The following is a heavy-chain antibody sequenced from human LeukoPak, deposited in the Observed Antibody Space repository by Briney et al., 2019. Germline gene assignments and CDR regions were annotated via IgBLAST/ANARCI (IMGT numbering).Heavy chain of an antibody. D-gene: IGHD4-17*01. CDR3: ARDYGDYYLDI. J-gene: IGHJ3*02. CDR2: INPNSGGT. CDR1: GYTLTVYY. V-gene: IGHV1-2*02. Sequence: ASVKVPRKACGYTLTVYYIHWVRQAPGQGLEWMGWINPNSGGTNYAQKFQGRVNMTRDTSISTAYMELSRLRCDETAVYYCARDYGDYYLDIWGQGTMVTVSS.